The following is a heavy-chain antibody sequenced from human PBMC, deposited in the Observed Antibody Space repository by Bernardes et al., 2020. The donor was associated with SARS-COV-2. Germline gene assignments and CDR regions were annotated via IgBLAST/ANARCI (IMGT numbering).Heavy chain of an antibody. J-gene: IGHJ5*02. D-gene: IGHD1-26*01. CDR1: GFTFSSHG. Sequence: GGSLRLSCAASGFTFSSHGMHWVRQAPGKGLEWVAVISSDGSKKYYADSVKGRFTISRDNSKNTRYLQMNSLRAEDTAVYYCAKLHTDPFGIVGATGFDPWGQGTLVTVSS. V-gene: IGHV3-30*18. CDR3: AKLHTDPFGIVGATGFDP. CDR2: ISSDGSKK.